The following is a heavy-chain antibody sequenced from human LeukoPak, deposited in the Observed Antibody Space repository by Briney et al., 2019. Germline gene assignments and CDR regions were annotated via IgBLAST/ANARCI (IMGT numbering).Heavy chain of an antibody. CDR3: AMELFGESSNLHYYYYYYMDV. V-gene: IGHV3-7*04. CDR1: GFTFSSYW. J-gene: IGHJ6*03. D-gene: IGHD3-10*01. Sequence: GGSLRLSCAASGFTFSSYWMSWVRQAPGKGLEWVANIKQDGSEKYYVDSVKGRFTISRDNAKNSLYLQMNSLRAEDTAVYYCAMELFGESSNLHYYYYYYMDVWGKGTTVTISS. CDR2: IKQDGSEK.